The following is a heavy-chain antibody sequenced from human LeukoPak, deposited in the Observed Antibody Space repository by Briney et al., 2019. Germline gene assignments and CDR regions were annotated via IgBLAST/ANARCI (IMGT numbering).Heavy chain of an antibody. CDR3: AKGDVYSGYDFLDY. D-gene: IGHD5-12*01. Sequence: GGSLRLSCAASGFTFSSYAMSWVRQAPGKGLEWVSAISGSGGSTYYADSVKGRSTISRDNSKNTLYLQMNSLRAEDTAVYYCAKGDVYSGYDFLDYWGQGTLVTVSS. CDR2: ISGSGGST. CDR1: GFTFSSYA. J-gene: IGHJ4*02. V-gene: IGHV3-23*01.